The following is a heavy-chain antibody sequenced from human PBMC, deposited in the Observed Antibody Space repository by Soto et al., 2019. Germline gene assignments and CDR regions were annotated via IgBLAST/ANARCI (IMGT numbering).Heavy chain of an antibody. CDR1: GFTFSSYG. J-gene: IGHJ6*03. CDR3: AREGGYSSSWLLDFYYMDV. Sequence: QVQLVESGGGVVQPGRSLRLSCEASGFTFSSYGMHWVRQAPGKGLEWVAVIWYDGSNKYYADSVKGLFTISRDNSKNTLYLQMNSLRAEDTAVYYCAREGGYSSSWLLDFYYMDVWGKGTTVTVS. V-gene: IGHV3-33*01. D-gene: IGHD6-13*01. CDR2: IWYDGSNK.